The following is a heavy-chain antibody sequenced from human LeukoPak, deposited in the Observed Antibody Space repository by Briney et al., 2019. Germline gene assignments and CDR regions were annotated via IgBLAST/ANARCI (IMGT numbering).Heavy chain of an antibody. V-gene: IGHV4-34*01. D-gene: IGHD2-15*01. CDR3: ARHKSRRSRPVVARERYFDY. J-gene: IGHJ4*02. CDR1: GGSFSGYY. CDR2: INHSGST. Sequence: SETLSLTCAVYGGSFSGYYWSWIRQPPGKGLEWIGEINHSGSTNYNPSLKSRVTISVDTSKNQFSLKLSSMTAADTAVYYCARHKSRRSRPVVARERYFDYWGQGTLVTVSS.